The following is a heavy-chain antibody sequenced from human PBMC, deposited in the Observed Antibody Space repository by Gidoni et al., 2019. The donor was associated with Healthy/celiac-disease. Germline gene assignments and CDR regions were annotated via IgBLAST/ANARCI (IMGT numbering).Heavy chain of an antibody. CDR3: TAILWFGAEQAFDI. J-gene: IGHJ3*02. Sequence: EVQLVESGGGLVKPGGSLRLSCAASGFTFSNAWMSWVRQAPGKGLECVGRIKRKTDGGTTDYAAPVKGRFTISRDDSKNTLYLQMNSLKTEDTAVYYCTAILWFGAEQAFDIWGQGTMVTVSS. D-gene: IGHD3-10*01. CDR2: IKRKTDGGTT. CDR1: GFTFSNAW. V-gene: IGHV3-15*01.